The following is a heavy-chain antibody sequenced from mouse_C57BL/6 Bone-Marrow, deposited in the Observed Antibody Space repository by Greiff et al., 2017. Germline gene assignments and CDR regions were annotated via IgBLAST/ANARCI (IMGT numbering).Heavy chain of an antibody. Sequence: VKLVESDAELVKPGASVKISCKVSGYTFTDHTIHWMKQRPEQGLEWIGYIYPRDGSTKYNEKFKGKATLTADKSSSTAYMQLNSLTSEDSAVYFCARRVIYYGSSPAWFAYWGQGTLVTVSA. V-gene: IGHV1-78*01. CDR1: GYTFTDHT. CDR2: IYPRDGST. D-gene: IGHD1-1*01. CDR3: ARRVIYYGSSPAWFAY. J-gene: IGHJ3*01.